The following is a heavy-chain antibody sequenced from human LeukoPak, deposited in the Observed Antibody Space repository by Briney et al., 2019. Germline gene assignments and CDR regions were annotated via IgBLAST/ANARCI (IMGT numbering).Heavy chain of an antibody. D-gene: IGHD2-15*01. CDR2: ISGSGGNT. V-gene: IGHV3-23*01. J-gene: IGHJ4*02. CDR1: GFTFSSYS. CDR3: AKDPPCSGGTCYGYFES. Sequence: GGSLRLSCAASGFTFSSYSMNWVRQAPGKGLEWVSIISGSGGNTFYADAVKGRFTISRDNSINTLYLQMNNLRDEDTAVYYCAKDPPCSGGTCYGYFESWGQGTLVTVSS.